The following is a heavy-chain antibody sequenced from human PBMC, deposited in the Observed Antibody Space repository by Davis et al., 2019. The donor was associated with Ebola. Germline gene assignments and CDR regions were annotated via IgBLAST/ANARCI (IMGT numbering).Heavy chain of an antibody. CDR3: ARVGYYDSSGYYSRFFDY. CDR2: ISSSSSTI. V-gene: IGHV3-48*02. Sequence: GGSLRLSCAASGFTFSSCSMNWVRQAPGKGLEWVSYISSSSSTIYYADSVKGRFTISRDNAKNSLYLQMNSLRDEDTAVYYCARVGYYDSSGYYSRFFDYWGQGTLVTVSS. D-gene: IGHD3-22*01. J-gene: IGHJ4*02. CDR1: GFTFSSCS.